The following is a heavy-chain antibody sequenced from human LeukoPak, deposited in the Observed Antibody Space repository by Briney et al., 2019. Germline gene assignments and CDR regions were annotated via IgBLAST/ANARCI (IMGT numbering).Heavy chain of an antibody. CDR3: AKETTIYYYDIDY. CDR1: GFTFSSYS. CDR2: ISSSSSYI. Sequence: GGSLRLSCAASGFTFSSYSMNWVRQAPGKGLEWVSSISSSSSYIYYADSVKGRFTISRDNAKNSLYLQMNSLRAEDTAVYYCAKETTIYYYDIDYWGQGTLVTVSS. V-gene: IGHV3-21*04. D-gene: IGHD3-22*01. J-gene: IGHJ4*02.